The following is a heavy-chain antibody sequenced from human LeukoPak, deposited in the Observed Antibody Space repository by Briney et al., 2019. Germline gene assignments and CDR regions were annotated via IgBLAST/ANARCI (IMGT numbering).Heavy chain of an antibody. J-gene: IGHJ4*02. CDR3: ARDYRGSTTGTAFDY. D-gene: IGHD1-1*01. Sequence: PGGFLRLSCAASGFTFSNYAMHWVRQAPGKGLEYVSAISSNGGSTYYANSVKGRFTISRDNSKNTLYLQMGSLRAEDMAVYYCARDYRGSTTGTAFDYWGQGTLVTVSS. V-gene: IGHV3-64*01. CDR2: ISSNGGST. CDR1: GFTFSNYA.